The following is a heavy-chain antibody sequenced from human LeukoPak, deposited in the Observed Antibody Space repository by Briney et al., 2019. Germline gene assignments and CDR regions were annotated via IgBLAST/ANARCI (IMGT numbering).Heavy chain of an antibody. J-gene: IGHJ4*02. CDR1: GFTFSSYS. CDR3: ASAFNYYDSSGYYSYYFDY. CDR2: ISSSSSYI. D-gene: IGHD3-22*01. Sequence: GGSLRLSCAASGFTFSSYSMNWVRQAPGKGLEWVSSISSSSSYIYYADSVKGRFTISRDNAKNSLHLQMNSLRAEDTAVYYCASAFNYYDSSGYYSYYFDYWGQGTLVTVSS. V-gene: IGHV3-21*01.